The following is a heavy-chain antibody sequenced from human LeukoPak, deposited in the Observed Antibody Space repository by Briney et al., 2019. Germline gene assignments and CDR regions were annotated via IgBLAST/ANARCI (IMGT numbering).Heavy chain of an antibody. J-gene: IGHJ6*03. D-gene: IGHD1-26*01. Sequence: PSETLSLTCTVSGGSISSSSYYWGRLRQPPGKGLEWIGSIYYSGSTYYNPSLKSLVTISVDTSKNQFSLKLSSVTAADTAVYYCARGRRELLPYYYYYMDVWGKGTTVTVSS. V-gene: IGHV4-39*07. CDR3: ARGRRELLPYYYYYMDV. CDR1: GGSISSSSYY. CDR2: IYYSGST.